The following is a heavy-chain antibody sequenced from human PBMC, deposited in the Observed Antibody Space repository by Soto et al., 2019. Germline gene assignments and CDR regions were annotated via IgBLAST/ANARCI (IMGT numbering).Heavy chain of an antibody. CDR2: ISAYSGST. CDR3: ARSIAAAVDFDY. Sequence: QVKLVQSGAEVKKPGASVKVSGKASGYTFTSYGISWVRQAPGQGLEWMGWISAYSGSTNYAQKLQGRVTMTTDTSTSTAYMELRSLRSDDTAVYYCARSIAAAVDFDYWGQGTLVTVSS. D-gene: IGHD6-13*01. V-gene: IGHV1-18*01. CDR1: GYTFTSYG. J-gene: IGHJ4*02.